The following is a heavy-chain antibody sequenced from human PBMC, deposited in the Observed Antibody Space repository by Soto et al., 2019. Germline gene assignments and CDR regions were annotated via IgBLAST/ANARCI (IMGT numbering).Heavy chain of an antibody. Sequence: GGSLRLSCASSRFTFSSYSMNWVRQAPGKGLEWVSYISSSSSTIYYADSVKDRFTISRDNAKNSLYLQMNSLRDEDTAVYYCARDGVGARTNYYYYGMDVWGQGTTVTVSS. CDR3: ARDGVGARTNYYYYGMDV. J-gene: IGHJ6*02. D-gene: IGHD1-26*01. CDR2: ISSSSSTI. CDR1: RFTFSSYS. V-gene: IGHV3-48*02.